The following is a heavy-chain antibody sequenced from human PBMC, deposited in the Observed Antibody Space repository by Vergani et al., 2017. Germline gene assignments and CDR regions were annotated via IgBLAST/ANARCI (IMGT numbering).Heavy chain of an antibody. J-gene: IGHJ4*02. CDR2: IIPILGIA. CDR1: GGTFSSYA. V-gene: IGHV1-69*04. CDR3: AKSPRTYIAAQSY. Sequence: QVQLVQSGAEVKKPGASVKVSCKASGGTFSSYAISWVRQAPGQGLEWMGRIIPILGIANYAQKFQGRVTITADKSTSTAYMELSSLRSEDTAVYYCAKSPRTYIAAQSYWGQGTLVTVSS. D-gene: IGHD6-6*01.